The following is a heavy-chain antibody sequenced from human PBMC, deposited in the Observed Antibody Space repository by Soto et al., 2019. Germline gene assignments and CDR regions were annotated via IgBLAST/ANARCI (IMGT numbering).Heavy chain of an antibody. D-gene: IGHD3-16*01. CDR1: GYIFVNYG. CDR2: LSPYTGDT. V-gene: IGHV1-18*01. J-gene: IGHJ6*02. CDR3: AMVDNYVTPTPQDV. Sequence: TVRVSCKASGYIFVNYGIAWVRHAPGQGLEWMGWLSPYTGDTHSASKVQGRLTMTTDTSTSTAYMGLVSLTSDDTAVYYCAMVDNYVTPTPQDVWVQGTTVTVSS.